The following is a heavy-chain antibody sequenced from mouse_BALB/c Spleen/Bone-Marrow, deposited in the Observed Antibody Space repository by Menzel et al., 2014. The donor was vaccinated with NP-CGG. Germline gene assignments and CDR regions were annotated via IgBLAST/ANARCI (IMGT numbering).Heavy chain of an antibody. CDR2: ISYSGST. J-gene: IGHJ4*01. CDR3: ARGGGSSYNYAMDY. CDR1: GDSITSGY. V-gene: IGHV3-8*02. Sequence: VQLQQSGPSLVKPSQTLSLTCSVTGDSITSGYWNWIRKFPGNKLEYMGYISYSGSTYYNPSLKSRISIIRDTSKNQYYLQLNSVTTEDTATYYCARGGGSSYNYAMDYWGQGTSVTVSS. D-gene: IGHD1-1*01.